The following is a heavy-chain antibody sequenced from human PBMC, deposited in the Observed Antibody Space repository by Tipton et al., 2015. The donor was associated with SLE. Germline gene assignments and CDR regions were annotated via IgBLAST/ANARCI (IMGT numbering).Heavy chain of an antibody. CDR3: AKDREPGVLIPDY. Sequence: SGVTFDDYAMHWVRQAPGKGLEWVSGISWNSGIVAYADSVKGRFTISRDNAKNSLYLQINSLRAEDTAFYYCAKDREPGVLIPDYWGRGPLVTVSS. V-gene: IGHV3-9*01. J-gene: IGHJ4*02. D-gene: IGHD3-3*01. CDR2: ISWNSGIV. CDR1: GVTFDDYA.